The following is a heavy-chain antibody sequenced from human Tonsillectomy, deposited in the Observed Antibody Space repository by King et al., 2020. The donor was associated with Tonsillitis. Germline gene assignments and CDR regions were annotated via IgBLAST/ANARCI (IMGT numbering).Heavy chain of an antibody. CDR3: ASGLECYDFREDY. CDR2: INHSGST. D-gene: IGHD3-3*01. J-gene: IGHJ4*02. Sequence: VQLQQWGAGLLKPSETLSLTCAVYGGSFSGYYWSWIRQPPGKGLEWIGEINHSGSTNYNPSLKSRVTISVDTSKNQFSLKLSSVTAADTAVYYCASGLECYDFREDYWGQGTLVTVSS. CDR1: GGSFSGYY. V-gene: IGHV4-34*01.